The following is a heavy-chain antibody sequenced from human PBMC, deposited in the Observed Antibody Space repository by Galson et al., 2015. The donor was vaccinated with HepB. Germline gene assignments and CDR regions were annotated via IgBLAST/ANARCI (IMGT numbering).Heavy chain of an antibody. CDR3: ASSSQGIAVAGTIDY. CDR2: IWYDGSNK. J-gene: IGHJ4*02. CDR1: GFTFSSYG. D-gene: IGHD6-19*01. V-gene: IGHV3-33*08. Sequence: LRLSCAASGFTFSSYGMPWVRPAPGKGLEWVAVIWYDGSNKYYADSVKGRFTISRDNSKNTLYLQMNSLRAEDTAVYYCASSSQGIAVAGTIDYWGQGTLVTVSS.